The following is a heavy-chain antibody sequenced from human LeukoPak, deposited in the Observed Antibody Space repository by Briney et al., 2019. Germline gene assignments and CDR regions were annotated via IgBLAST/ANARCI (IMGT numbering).Heavy chain of an antibody. D-gene: IGHD2-2*01. CDR3: ARVPSDY. CDR1: GGSFSVYY. CDR2: INHSGST. Sequence: PSETLSLTCAVYGGSFSVYYWSWIRQPPGKGLEWIGEINHSGSTNYNPSLKSRVTISVDTSKNQFSLKLSSVTAADTAVYYCARVPSDYWGQGTLVTVSS. V-gene: IGHV4-34*01. J-gene: IGHJ4*02.